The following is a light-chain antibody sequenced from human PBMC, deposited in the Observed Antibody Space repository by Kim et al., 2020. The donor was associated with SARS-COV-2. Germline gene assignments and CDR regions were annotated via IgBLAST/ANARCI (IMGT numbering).Light chain of an antibody. V-gene: IGLV10-54*01. CDR3: SAWDISLRAWV. CDR2: RNN. J-gene: IGLJ3*02. CDR1: GNNVGNEG. Sequence: QLAKLACTGNGNNVGNEGAAWLQHRQGHPPNLLSYRNNNRPSLVSERFSASRSGNTASLTITGLQPEDEADYFCSAWDISLRAWVFGEGTQLTVL.